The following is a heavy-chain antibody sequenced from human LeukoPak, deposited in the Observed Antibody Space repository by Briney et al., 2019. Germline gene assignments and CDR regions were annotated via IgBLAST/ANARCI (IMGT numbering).Heavy chain of an antibody. J-gene: IGHJ4*02. CDR1: GFTFSSYA. D-gene: IGHD6-19*01. Sequence: PGRSLRLSCAASGFTFSSYAMHWVRQAPGKGLEWVAVISYDGSNKYYADSVKGRFTISRDNSKNTLYLQMNSLRAEDTAVYYCAREDEVIAVAGPLDYWGQGTLVTVSS. CDR2: ISYDGSNK. V-gene: IGHV3-30-3*01. CDR3: AREDEVIAVAGPLDY.